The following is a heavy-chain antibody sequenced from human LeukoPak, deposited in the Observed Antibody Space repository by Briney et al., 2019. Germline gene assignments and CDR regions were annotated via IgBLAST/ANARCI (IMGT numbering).Heavy chain of an antibody. J-gene: IGHJ5*02. CDR2: IIPILGIP. CDR1: GGTFSNYA. CDR3: AREEPYGDYVGGYNCFDP. Sequence: ASVKVSCKASGGTFSNYAISWMRQAPGQGLEWMGRIIPILGIPNYPQRLQGRVTITADKSTSTAYMELSSLRSEDTAVYYCAREEPYGDYVGGYNCFDPWGQGTLVTVSS. D-gene: IGHD4-17*01. V-gene: IGHV1-69*04.